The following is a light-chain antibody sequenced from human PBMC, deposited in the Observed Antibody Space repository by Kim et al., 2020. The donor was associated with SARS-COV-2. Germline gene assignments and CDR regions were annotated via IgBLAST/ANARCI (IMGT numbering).Light chain of an antibody. CDR1: NLGEKF. V-gene: IGLV3-1*01. CDR2: QDK. J-gene: IGLJ2*01. CDR3: QAWDSSVV. Sequence: VAVSPGKAASISCSGNNLGEKFVSWYQQKPGQSPELVIYQDKKRPSGIPERFSGSTSGNTATLTISGTQAVDEGDYYCQAWDSSVVFGGGTQLTVL.